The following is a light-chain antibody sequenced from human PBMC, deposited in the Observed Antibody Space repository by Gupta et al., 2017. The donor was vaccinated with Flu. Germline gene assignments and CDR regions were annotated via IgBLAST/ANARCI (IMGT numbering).Light chain of an antibody. J-gene: IGKJ1*01. CDR2: KIS. CDR1: QSLLHRDGNTY. Sequence: VPLGQPASISCRSSQSLLHRDGNTYLSWLQQRPGQPPRLLIYKISNRVSGVPDRFSGSGAGTDFTLKITRVEAEDVGVYYCMQAKQSTWTFGQGTRVEIK. V-gene: IGKV2-24*01. CDR3: MQAKQSTWT.